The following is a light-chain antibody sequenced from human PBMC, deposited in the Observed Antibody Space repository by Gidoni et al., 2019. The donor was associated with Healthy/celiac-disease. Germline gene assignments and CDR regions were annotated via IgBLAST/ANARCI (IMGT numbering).Light chain of an antibody. CDR1: QSISSH. CDR3: QLSYSTPYT. J-gene: IGKJ2*01. CDR2: AAS. V-gene: IGKV1-39*01. Sequence: DSQMTQSPSSLSASVGDRVTITCRASQSISSHLTWYQQKPGKAPKLLIYAASSLQSGVPSRFSGSGSGPDFTFTISSLQPEDFATYYCQLSYSTPYTFGQGTQLEIK.